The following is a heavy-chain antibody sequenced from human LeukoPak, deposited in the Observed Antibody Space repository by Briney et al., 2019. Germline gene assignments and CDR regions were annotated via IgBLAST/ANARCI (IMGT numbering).Heavy chain of an antibody. Sequence: ASQTLSLTCTVSGGSISGSGYYWSWIRQPPGKGLEWIGYIYHTGSTYYNPSLASRVTISVDRSKNQFSLRLTSVTAADTAVFYCARGGVGPTTNWFDPWGQGTLVTVSS. D-gene: IGHD1-26*01. J-gene: IGHJ5*02. CDR3: ARGGVGPTTNWFDP. CDR2: IYHTGST. CDR1: GGSISGSGYY. V-gene: IGHV4-30-2*01.